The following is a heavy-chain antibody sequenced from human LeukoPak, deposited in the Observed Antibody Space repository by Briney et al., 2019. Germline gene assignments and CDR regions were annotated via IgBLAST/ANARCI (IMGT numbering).Heavy chain of an antibody. J-gene: IGHJ6*03. Sequence: PSETLSLTCTVSGYSISSGYYWGWIRQPPGKGLEWIGSIYHSGSTYYNLSLKSRVTISVDTSKSQFSLKLSSVTAADTAVYYCARDGDDSYYMDVWGKGTTVTVSS. D-gene: IGHD7-27*01. CDR3: ARDGDDSYYMDV. CDR2: IYHSGST. CDR1: GYSISSGYY. V-gene: IGHV4-38-2*02.